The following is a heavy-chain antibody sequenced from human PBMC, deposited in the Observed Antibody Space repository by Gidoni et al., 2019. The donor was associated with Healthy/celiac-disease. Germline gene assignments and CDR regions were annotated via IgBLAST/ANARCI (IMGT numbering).Heavy chain of an antibody. Sequence: QVQLVESGGGVVQPGRSLRLSCAASGFTFSSYGMHWVRQAPGKGLEWVAVIWYDGSNKYYADSVKGRFTISRDNSKNTLYLQMNSLRAEDTAVYYCARGIYCSGGSCYSTDAFDIWGQGTMVTVSS. CDR3: ARGIYCSGGSCYSTDAFDI. D-gene: IGHD2-15*01. J-gene: IGHJ3*02. CDR2: IWYDGSNK. V-gene: IGHV3-33*01. CDR1: GFTFSSYG.